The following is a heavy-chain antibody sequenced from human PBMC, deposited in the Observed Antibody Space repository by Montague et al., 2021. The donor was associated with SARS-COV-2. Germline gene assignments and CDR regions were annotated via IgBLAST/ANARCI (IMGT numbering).Heavy chain of an antibody. CDR3: GSFIDY. V-gene: IGHV4-34*12. J-gene: IGHJ4*02. Sequence: SETLSLTCAVYGGSFSGYYWSWIRQPPGKGLEWIGNVFYSGSTYYNPPLKSRVTISVDTSKNQFSLKLNSVTAADTAVYYCGSFIDYWGQGTLVTVSS. CDR1: GGSFSGYY. CDR2: VFYSGST.